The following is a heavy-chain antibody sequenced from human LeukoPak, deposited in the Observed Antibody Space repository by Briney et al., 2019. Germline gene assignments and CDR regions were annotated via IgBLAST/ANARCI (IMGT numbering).Heavy chain of an antibody. J-gene: IGHJ4*02. Sequence: ASVKVSCKASGYTFTGYYMHWVRQAPGQGLEWMGWINPNSGGTSYAQKFQGRVTMTRDTSISTVYMELSRLRSDDTAVYYCARDPRFFGPGSRSDGYYFDYWGQGTLVTVSS. CDR2: INPNSGGT. D-gene: IGHD3-10*01. CDR3: ARDPRFFGPGSRSDGYYFDY. V-gene: IGHV1-2*02. CDR1: GYTFTGYY.